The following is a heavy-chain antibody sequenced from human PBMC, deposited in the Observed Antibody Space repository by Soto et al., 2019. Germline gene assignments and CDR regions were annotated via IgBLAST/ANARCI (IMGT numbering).Heavy chain of an antibody. CDR2: ISGSGGST. CDR3: AKSEISDFWSGFSPFDY. J-gene: IGHJ4*02. D-gene: IGHD3-3*01. V-gene: IGHV3-23*01. CDR1: GFTFSSYA. Sequence: GSLRLSCAASGFTFSSYAMSWVRQAPGKGLEWVSAISGSGGSTYYADSVKGRFTISRDNSKNTLYLQMNSLRAEDTAVYYCAKSEISDFWSGFSPFDYWGQGTLVTVSS.